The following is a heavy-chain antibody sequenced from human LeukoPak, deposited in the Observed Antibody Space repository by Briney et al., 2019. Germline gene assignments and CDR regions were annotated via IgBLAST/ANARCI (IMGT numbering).Heavy chain of an antibody. CDR1: GFTFSSYA. J-gene: IGHJ4*02. CDR3: ARDRAGGYDVFDY. CDR2: ISGSGGST. D-gene: IGHD5-12*01. V-gene: IGHV3-23*01. Sequence: GGSLRLSCAASGFTFSSYAMSWVRQAPGKGLEWVSAISGSGGSTYCADSVKGRFTISRDNSKNTLYLQMNSLRVEDTAVYYCARDRAGGYDVFDYWGQGTLVTVSS.